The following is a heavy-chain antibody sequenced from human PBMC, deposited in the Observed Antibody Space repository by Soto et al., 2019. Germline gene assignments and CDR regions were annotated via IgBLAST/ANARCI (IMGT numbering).Heavy chain of an antibody. CDR2: ISGSGGST. CDR3: AKSMAARPYAFDI. J-gene: IGHJ3*02. V-gene: IGHV3-23*01. CDR1: GFTFSSYA. D-gene: IGHD6-6*01. Sequence: GGSLRVSCAASGFTFSSYAMSWVRQAPGKGLEWVSAISGSGGSTYYADSVKGRFTISRDNSKNTLYLQMNSLRAEDTAVYYCAKSMAARPYAFDIWGQGTMVTVSS.